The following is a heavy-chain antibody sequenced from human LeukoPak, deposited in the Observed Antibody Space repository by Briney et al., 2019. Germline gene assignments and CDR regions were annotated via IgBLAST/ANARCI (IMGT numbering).Heavy chain of an antibody. J-gene: IGHJ5*02. CDR1: GGTFSSYA. CDR3: ARGLPYGGYGGWFDP. CDR2: IIPIFGTA. V-gene: IGHV1-69*05. Sequence: GASVKVSCKASGGTFSSYAISWVRQAPGQGLEWMGGIIPIFGTANYAQKFQGRVTITTDESTSTAYMELSSLRSDDTAVYYCARGLPYGGYGGWFDPWGQGTLVTVSS. D-gene: IGHD5-12*01.